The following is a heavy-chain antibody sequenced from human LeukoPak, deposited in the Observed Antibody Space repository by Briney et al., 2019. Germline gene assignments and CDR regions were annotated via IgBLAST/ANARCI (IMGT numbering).Heavy chain of an antibody. D-gene: IGHD4-17*01. J-gene: IGHJ3*01. V-gene: IGHV4-34*01. CDR2: MYHSGST. CDR1: GGSFSGYY. CDR3: ARDRATTMTTGDFDF. Sequence: PSETLSLTCAVYGGSFSGYYWSWIRQSPGKGLDWIGSMYHSGSTYYNPSLESRVTISIDTSKNQFSLKLRSVTAADTAVYYCARDRATTMTTGDFDFWGQGTMVTVSS.